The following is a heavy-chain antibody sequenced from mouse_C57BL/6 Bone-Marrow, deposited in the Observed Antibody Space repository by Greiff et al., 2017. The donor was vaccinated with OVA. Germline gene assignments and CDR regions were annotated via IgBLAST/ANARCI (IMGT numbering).Heavy chain of an antibody. V-gene: IGHV1-19*01. CDR1: GYTFTDYY. CDR2: INPYNGGT. CDR3: ARRAYGYYFDY. D-gene: IGHD1-1*01. Sequence: VQLKESGPVLVKPGASVKMSCKASGYTFTDYYMNWVKQSHGKSLEWIGVINPYNGGTSYNQKFKGKATLTVDKSSSTAYMELNSLTSEDSAVYYCARRAYGYYFDYWGQGTTLTVSS. J-gene: IGHJ2*01.